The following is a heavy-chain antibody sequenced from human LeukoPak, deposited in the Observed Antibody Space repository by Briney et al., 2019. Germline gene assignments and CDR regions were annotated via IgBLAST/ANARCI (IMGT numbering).Heavy chain of an antibody. D-gene: IGHD3-16*01. CDR3: ARQRSLEFDP. CDR1: GFTFSSYW. V-gene: IGHV3-74*01. J-gene: IGHJ5*02. CDR2: INTEGNST. Sequence: GGSLRLSCAASGFTFSSYWMHWVRQAPGKGLVWVSRINTEGNSTTYADAVKGRFTISRDNAKNTLYLQMNSLRAEDTAVYYCARQRSLEFDPWGQGTLVTVPS.